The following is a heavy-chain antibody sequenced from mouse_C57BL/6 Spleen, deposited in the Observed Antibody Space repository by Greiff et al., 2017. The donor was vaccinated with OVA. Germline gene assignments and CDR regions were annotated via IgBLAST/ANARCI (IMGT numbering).Heavy chain of an antibody. CDR2: IDPETGGT. Sequence: ESGAELVRPGASVTLSCKASGYTFTDYEMHWVKQTPVHGLEWIGAIDPETGGTAYNQKFKGKAILTADKSSSTAYMELRSLTSEDSAVYYCTRSLGDYDNYAMDYWGQGTSVTVSS. CDR1: GYTFTDYE. CDR3: TRSLGDYDNYAMDY. V-gene: IGHV1-15*01. J-gene: IGHJ4*01. D-gene: IGHD2-4*01.